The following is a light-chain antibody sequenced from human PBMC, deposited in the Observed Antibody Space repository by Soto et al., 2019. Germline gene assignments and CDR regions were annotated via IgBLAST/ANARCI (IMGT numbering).Light chain of an antibody. CDR3: QVWDRSSGHYV. CDR2: DDR. V-gene: IGLV3-21*02. Sequence: LTQPPSVSGAPGQTVTVTCAAKNIGSNSVHWYQQRSGQAPVLVVYDDRDQPSGVPERFSGSNSGNTATLTISRVEDGDEADYHCQVWDRSSGHYVFGTGTKVTVL. CDR1: NIGSNS. J-gene: IGLJ1*01.